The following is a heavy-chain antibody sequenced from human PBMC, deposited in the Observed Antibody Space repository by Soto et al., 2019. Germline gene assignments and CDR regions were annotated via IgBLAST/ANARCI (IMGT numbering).Heavy chain of an antibody. V-gene: IGHV6-1*01. J-gene: IGHJ4*02. CDR1: GDSVSRNSAA. D-gene: IGHD2-15*01. CDR2: TYYRSRWYH. Sequence: SQTLSLTCAISGDSVSRNSAAWNWIRQSPSRGLEWLGRTYYRSRWYHDYAVSVKGRITINPDTSKNQFSLQLSSVTAADTAVYYCARARVDWVRYCSGGSCYSKYYFDYWGQGTLVTVSS. CDR3: ARARVDWVRYCSGGSCYSKYYFDY.